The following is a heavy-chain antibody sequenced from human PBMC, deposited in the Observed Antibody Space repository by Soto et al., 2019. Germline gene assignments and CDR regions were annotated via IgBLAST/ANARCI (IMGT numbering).Heavy chain of an antibody. V-gene: IGHV1-69*13. CDR3: ARDRLMGSSVSGLYFDY. D-gene: IGHD6-25*01. CDR2: IIPIFGTA. Sequence: ASVKVSCKASGGTFSSYAISWVRQAPGQGLEWMGGIIPIFGTANYAQKFQGRVTITADESTSTAYMELSSLRSEDTAVYYCARDRLMGSSVSGLYFDYWGQGTLVTVSS. CDR1: GGTFSSYA. J-gene: IGHJ4*02.